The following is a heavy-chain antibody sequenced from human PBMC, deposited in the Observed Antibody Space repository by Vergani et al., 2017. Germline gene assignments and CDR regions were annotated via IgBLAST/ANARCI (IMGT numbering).Heavy chain of an antibody. V-gene: IGHV1-18*04. D-gene: IGHD2-2*01. Sequence: QVPLVPSRREVKAAGASVTVSCTSSANAFSNYGLNWVRQAPGQRLEWMGWITAHNGETKYAQKFRGRVTLTTDTSTTTVYLEVRNLGYDDTAIYHCARDLLKPSPLGYWGQGTLVIVSS. CDR2: ITAHNGET. CDR1: ANAFSNYG. J-gene: IGHJ4*02. CDR3: ARDLLKPSPLGY.